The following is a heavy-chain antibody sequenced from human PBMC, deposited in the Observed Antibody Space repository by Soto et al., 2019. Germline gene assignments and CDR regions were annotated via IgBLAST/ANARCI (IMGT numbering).Heavy chain of an antibody. CDR1: GFTFSNSG. CDR3: ASLGWNIPPFGS. J-gene: IGHJ5*02. CDR2: ISGGAGTT. Sequence: VQLLESGGGLVQPGGSLRLSCAASGFTFSNSGMSWVRQAPGKGLEWVSGISGGAGTTYYAESVKGRFTISRDNSKKTLYLLMNSLRAEDTAVYYCASLGWNIPPFGSWGQGTLVTVSS. V-gene: IGHV3-23*01. D-gene: IGHD1-1*01.